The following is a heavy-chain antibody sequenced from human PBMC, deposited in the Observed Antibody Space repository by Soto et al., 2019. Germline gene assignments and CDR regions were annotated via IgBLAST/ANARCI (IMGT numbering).Heavy chain of an antibody. V-gene: IGHV1-2*04. J-gene: IGHJ6*02. D-gene: IGHD6-6*01. CDR3: AIPLLSITARLRRDYYYGMDV. Sequence: ASVTVSCKASGYTFIGYYMHWLGQAPSQGREGMGWMNPNSGGTNYAQKVQGWGTMTRDTSSSTADMELSRRRSDDTAVYYCAIPLLSITARLRRDYYYGMDVWGQGTPVTVTS. CDR2: MNPNSGGT. CDR1: GYTFIGYY.